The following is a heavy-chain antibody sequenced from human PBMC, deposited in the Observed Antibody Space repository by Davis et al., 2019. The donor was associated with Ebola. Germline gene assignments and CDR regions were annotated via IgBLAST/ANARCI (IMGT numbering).Heavy chain of an antibody. CDR2: ISAYNGNT. J-gene: IGHJ5*02. V-gene: IGHV1-18*01. CDR1: GYTFTSYG. CDR3: ARDFVPYYYDSSGYYYTNWFDP. Sequence: ASVNVSCKASGYTFTSYGISWVRQAPGQGLEWMGWISAYNGNTNYAQKLQGRVTMTTDTSTSTAYMELRSLRSDDTAVYYCARDFVPYYYDSSGYYYTNWFDPWGQGTLVTVSS. D-gene: IGHD3-22*01.